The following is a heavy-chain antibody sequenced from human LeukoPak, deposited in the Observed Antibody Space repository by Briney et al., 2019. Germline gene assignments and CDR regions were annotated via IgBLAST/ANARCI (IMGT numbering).Heavy chain of an antibody. V-gene: IGHV3-9*01. CDR1: GFTFDDYA. CDR3: ARDRYDILTGYYETDAFDI. Sequence: ALRLSCAASGFTFDDYAMHWVRQAPGKGLEWVSGISWNSGSIGYADSVKGRFTISRDNAKNSLYLQMNSLRAEDTAVYYCARDRYDILTGYYETDAFDIWGQGTMVTVSS. CDR2: ISWNSGSI. D-gene: IGHD3-9*01. J-gene: IGHJ3*02.